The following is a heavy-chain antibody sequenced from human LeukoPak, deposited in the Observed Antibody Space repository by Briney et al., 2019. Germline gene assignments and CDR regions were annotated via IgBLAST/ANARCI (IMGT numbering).Heavy chain of an antibody. Sequence: GESLKISCKASGYTFTNYWIGWVRQMPGKGLERMGIIYPGDSDTRYSPSFRGQVIFSANKSIRTAYLQWTSLKASDTAMYYCARHTGEGSHFQHWGQGSLVTVSS. D-gene: IGHD3-16*01. CDR3: ARHTGEGSHFQH. J-gene: IGHJ1*01. V-gene: IGHV5-51*01. CDR1: GYTFTNYW. CDR2: IYPGDSDT.